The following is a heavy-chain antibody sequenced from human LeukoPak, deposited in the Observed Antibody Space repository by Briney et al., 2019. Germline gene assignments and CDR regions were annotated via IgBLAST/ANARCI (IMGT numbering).Heavy chain of an antibody. J-gene: IGHJ5*02. V-gene: IGHV1-18*01. CDR2: ISAYNGNT. D-gene: IGHD1-1*01. CDR3: ARDSGSGWFDP. CDR1: GYTFTNYG. Sequence: ASVTVSCKSSGYTFTNYGINWVRQAPGQGLEWMGWISAYNGNTIYAQKLQDRVTMTTDTSTSTAYMDLRSLRSDDTAVYYCARDSGSGWFDPWGQGTLVTVSS.